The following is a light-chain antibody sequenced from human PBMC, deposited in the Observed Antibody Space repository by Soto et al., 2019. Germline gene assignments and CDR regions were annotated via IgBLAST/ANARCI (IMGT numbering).Light chain of an antibody. CDR1: GSNIGSHN. J-gene: IGLJ1*01. V-gene: IGLV1-47*01. CDR2: KNN. CDR3: ATWDDSLRNHV. Sequence: QSVLAQTTSASGTPGQRVTISCSGSGSNIGSHNVDWYQHLPGTAPKLLIYKNNQRPSGVPDRFSGSKSGASASLTISGLRSEDEADYYCATWDDSLRNHVVGTGTKLTVL.